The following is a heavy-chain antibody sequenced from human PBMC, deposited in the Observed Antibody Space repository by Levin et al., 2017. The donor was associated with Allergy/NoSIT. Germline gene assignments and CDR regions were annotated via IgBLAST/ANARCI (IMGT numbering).Heavy chain of an antibody. CDR3: ARRTSGWEAFDI. CDR2: ISSDSSYT. CDR1: EFTFSDYY. D-gene: IGHD6-19*01. V-gene: IGHV3-11*03. J-gene: IGHJ3*02. Sequence: SCAASEFTFSDYYMTWIRQAPGKGLEWVSYISSDSSYTNYADSVKGRFTISRDNAKKSLYLQMNSLRAEDTAIYYCARRTSGWEAFDIWGQGTMVTVS.